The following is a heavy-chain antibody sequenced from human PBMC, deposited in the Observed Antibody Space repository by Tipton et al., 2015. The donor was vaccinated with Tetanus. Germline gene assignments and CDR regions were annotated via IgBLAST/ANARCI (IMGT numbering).Heavy chain of an antibody. V-gene: IGHV1-2*02. D-gene: IGHD3-22*01. CDR3: ARDRGDYIYYGMDV. CDR2: IDPNSGGT. J-gene: IGHJ6*02. Sequence: QLVQSGAEMKKPGASVKVSCKASGYTFTGYYIYWVRQAPGQGLEWMGWIDPNSGGTVYAQKFQGRVPMTRDTSISTAYMELRSLRSDDTAVYYCARDRGDYIYYGMDVWGPGTTVTAS. CDR1: GYTFTGYY.